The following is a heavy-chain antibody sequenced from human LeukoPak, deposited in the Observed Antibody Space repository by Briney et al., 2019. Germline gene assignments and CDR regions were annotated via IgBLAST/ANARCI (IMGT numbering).Heavy chain of an antibody. J-gene: IGHJ4*02. V-gene: IGHV3-7*01. CDR3: ARAHDYGDY. Sequence: DSVKGRFTISRDNSKNSLYLQINSLRAEDTAVYYCARAHDYGDYWGQGTLVTVSS.